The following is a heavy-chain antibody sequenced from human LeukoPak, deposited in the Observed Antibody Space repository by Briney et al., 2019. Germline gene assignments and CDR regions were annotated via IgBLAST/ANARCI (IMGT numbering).Heavy chain of an antibody. J-gene: IGHJ4*02. CDR2: ISNSGSMI. D-gene: IGHD3-22*01. Sequence: GGSLRLSCAVSGLTFSSYNMNWVRQAPGKGLEWVSYISNSGSMIYYADSVKGRFTLSRDNSKNTLYLQMNSLRAEDTAVYYCAKASRVPYDSSGYYHPSGDYWGQGTLVTVSS. CDR3: AKASRVPYDSSGYYHPSGDY. CDR1: GLTFSSYN. V-gene: IGHV3-48*01.